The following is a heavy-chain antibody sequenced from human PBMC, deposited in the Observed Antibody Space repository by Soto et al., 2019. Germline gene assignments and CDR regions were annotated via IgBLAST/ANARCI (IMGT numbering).Heavy chain of an antibody. CDR3: AKSGGPPASLDVYFVY. CDR1: GFTFASYT. J-gene: IGHJ4*02. CDR2: INSGGDTT. D-gene: IGHD2-2*01. Sequence: EVQLLESGGGMVQPGESLRLSCAASGFTFASYTMTWVRQAPGKGLEWVSTINSGGDTTYYSDSVKGRFTISRDSPKNTLFLLMTSLRAEDTAVYYCAKSGGPPASLDVYFVYWGQGTLVTVSS. V-gene: IGHV3-23*01.